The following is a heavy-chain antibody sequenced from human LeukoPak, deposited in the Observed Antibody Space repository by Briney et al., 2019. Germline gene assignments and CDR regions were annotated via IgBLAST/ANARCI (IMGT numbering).Heavy chain of an antibody. Sequence: PGGSLRLSCAASGFSFSSYAMNWVRQAPGKGLDWVSAISGSGSDIYYADSVKGRFTISRDNAKNSLYLQMNSLRVEDTAVYSCARYLGGWSFDYWGQGTLVTVSS. CDR2: ISGSGSDI. V-gene: IGHV3-21*01. J-gene: IGHJ4*02. CDR3: ARYLGGWSFDY. CDR1: GFSFSSYA. D-gene: IGHD6-19*01.